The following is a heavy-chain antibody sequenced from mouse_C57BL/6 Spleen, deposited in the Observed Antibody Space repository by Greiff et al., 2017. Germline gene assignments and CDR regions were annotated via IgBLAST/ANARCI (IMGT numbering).Heavy chain of an antibody. CDR2: IYPGDGDT. J-gene: IGHJ3*01. Sequence: QVQLKESGPELVKPGASVKISCKASGYAFSSSWMNWVKQRPGKGLEWIGRIYPGDGDTNYTGKFKGKATLTADKSSSTAYMQLSSLASEDSAVYFCARGTTAVEGAYWGKGTLVTVSA. CDR1: GYAFSSSW. V-gene: IGHV1-82*01. CDR3: ARGTTAVEGAY. D-gene: IGHD1-1*01.